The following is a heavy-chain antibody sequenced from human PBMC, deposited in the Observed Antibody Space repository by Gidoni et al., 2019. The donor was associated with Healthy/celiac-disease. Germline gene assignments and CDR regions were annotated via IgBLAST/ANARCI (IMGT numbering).Heavy chain of an antibody. Sequence: QVQLQQWGAGLLKPSETLSLTCAVSGGSFSGYYWSWIRQPPGKGLEWIGEINHSGSTNYNPSLKSRVTISVDTSKNQFSLKLSSVTAADTAVYYCARAAYDSSGYYDYWGQGTLVTVSS. V-gene: IGHV4-34*01. CDR2: INHSGST. D-gene: IGHD3-22*01. CDR1: GGSFSGYY. J-gene: IGHJ4*02. CDR3: ARAAYDSSGYYDY.